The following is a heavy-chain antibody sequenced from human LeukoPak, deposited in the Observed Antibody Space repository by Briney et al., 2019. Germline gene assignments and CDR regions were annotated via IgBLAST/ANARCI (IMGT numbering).Heavy chain of an antibody. Sequence: PSETLSLTCTVSGGSISSYYWSWIRQPPGKGLEWIGYIYYSGSTYYNPSLKSRGIISVETSKNQFSLELSSVTAADTAVYYCARIMLSWRELDCWGQGTLVTVSS. V-gene: IGHV4-59*12. CDR2: IYYSGST. CDR3: ARIMLSWRELDC. CDR1: GGSISSYY. D-gene: IGHD3-10*01. J-gene: IGHJ4*02.